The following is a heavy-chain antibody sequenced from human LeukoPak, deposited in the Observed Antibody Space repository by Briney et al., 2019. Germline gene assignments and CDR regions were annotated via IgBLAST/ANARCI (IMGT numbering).Heavy chain of an antibody. CDR1: GGSVSSTRYH. Sequence: NTSETLSLTCTVSGGSVSSTRYHWAWIRQPPGKGLEWIGNIYYSGNTYYNPSLKSRVTISVDTSKNQFSLKLSSVTAADTAVYYCARREGQFDPWGQGTLVTVSS. J-gene: IGHJ5*02. CDR3: ARREGQFDP. CDR2: IYYSGNT. V-gene: IGHV4-39*01. D-gene: IGHD1-26*01.